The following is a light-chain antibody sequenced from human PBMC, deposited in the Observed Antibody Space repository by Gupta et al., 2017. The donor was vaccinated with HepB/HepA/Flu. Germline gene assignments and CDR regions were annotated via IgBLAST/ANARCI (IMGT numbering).Light chain of an antibody. V-gene: IGKV3-15*01. J-gene: IGKJ5*01. CDR1: QSVSSN. Sequence: EIVMTQSPATLSVSPGERATLSCRASQSVSSNLAWYQQKPGQAPRLLIYGASTRATGIPDRFSGSGSGTEFTLTSSRLQSEDFAVYYWQQDNNLPTFGQGTQMEIK. CDR2: GAS. CDR3: QQDNNLPT.